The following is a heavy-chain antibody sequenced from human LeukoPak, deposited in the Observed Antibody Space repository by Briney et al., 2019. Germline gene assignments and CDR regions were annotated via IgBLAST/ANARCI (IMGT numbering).Heavy chain of an antibody. D-gene: IGHD4-17*01. CDR3: ARDRGVTTSGYFDY. J-gene: IGHJ4*02. CDR1: GFTFSSYS. Sequence: GGSLRLSCAASGFTFSSYSMIWVRQAPGKGLEWVSSISSSSTYIEYADSVTGRFTISRDNAENSLNLQMNGLRAEDTAVYYCARDRGVTTSGYFDYWGQGTLVTVSS. V-gene: IGHV3-21*01. CDR2: ISSSSTYI.